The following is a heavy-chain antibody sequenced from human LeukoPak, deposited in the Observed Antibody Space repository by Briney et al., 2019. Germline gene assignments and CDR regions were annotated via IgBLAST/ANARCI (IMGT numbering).Heavy chain of an antibody. CDR2: ISNSGRTI. Sequence: PGWAVRLSRACSGCTFSDYYMSWMRQARGRGGEGVAYISNSGRTIYYADSVKDRFTIPRQNAKNSLYMEMNSLRDEDTAVYYCARDQSNYYGSGSSPPYWGPGTMVTVSS. V-gene: IGHV3-11*01. CDR1: GCTFSDYY. D-gene: IGHD3-10*01. J-gene: IGHJ4*02. CDR3: ARDQSNYYGSGSSPPY.